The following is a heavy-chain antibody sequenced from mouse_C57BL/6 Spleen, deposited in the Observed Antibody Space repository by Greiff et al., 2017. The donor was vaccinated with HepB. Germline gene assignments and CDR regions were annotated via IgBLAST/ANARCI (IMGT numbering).Heavy chain of an antibody. CDR3: ARYGKDWYFDV. Sequence: QVQLQQSGAELVKPGASVKLSCKASGYTFTSYWMHWVKQRPGQGLEWIGMIHPNSGSTNYNEKFKSKATLTVDKSSSTAYMQLSSLTSEDSAVYYCARYGKDWYFDVWGTGTTVTVSS. V-gene: IGHV1-64*01. D-gene: IGHD1-1*01. CDR2: IHPNSGST. J-gene: IGHJ1*03. CDR1: GYTFTSYW.